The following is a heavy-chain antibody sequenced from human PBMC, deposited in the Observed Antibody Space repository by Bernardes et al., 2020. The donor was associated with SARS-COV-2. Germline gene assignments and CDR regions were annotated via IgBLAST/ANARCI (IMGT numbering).Heavy chain of an antibody. CDR2: IWYEGINR. Sequence: GGSLRLSCAASGFRFSTYGMHWVRQAPGKGLEWVAVIWYEGINRDYADSVKGRFTISRDNAKNMLYLQMNSLRVEDTAVYFCVRGIDSRPFDPWGRGILVTVSS. CDR3: VRGIDSRPFDP. CDR1: GFRFSTYG. J-gene: IGHJ5*02. D-gene: IGHD3-16*01. V-gene: IGHV3-33*01.